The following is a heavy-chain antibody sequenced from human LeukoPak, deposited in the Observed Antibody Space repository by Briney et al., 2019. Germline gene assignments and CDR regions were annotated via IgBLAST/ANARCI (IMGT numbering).Heavy chain of an antibody. V-gene: IGHV3-74*01. CDR1: GVTFSTHL. CDR3: ARDCGSDYNHDAFDI. Sequence: GGSLRLSCAASGVTFSTHLMHWVRRAPAKGLVWVSRINGDGTTTTYADSVKGRFTISRDNAKNTLYLHMNSLRAEDTAVYYCARDCGSDYNHDAFDIWGQGTMVTVSS. D-gene: IGHD3-10*01. CDR2: INGDGTTT. J-gene: IGHJ3*02.